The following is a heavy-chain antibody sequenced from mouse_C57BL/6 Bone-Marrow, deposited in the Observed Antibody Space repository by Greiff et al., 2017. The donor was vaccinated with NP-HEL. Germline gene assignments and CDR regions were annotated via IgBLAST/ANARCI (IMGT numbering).Heavy chain of an antibody. CDR2: IRSKSNNYAT. D-gene: IGHD2-5*01. Sequence: EVKLVESGGGLVQPKGSLKLSCAASGFSFNTYAMNWVRQAPGKGLEWVARIRSKSNNYATYYADSVKDSFTISRDDSESMLYLQMNNLKTEDTAMYYCVRDYYSNYDYAMDYWGQGTSVTVSS. J-gene: IGHJ4*01. V-gene: IGHV10-1*01. CDR3: VRDYYSNYDYAMDY. CDR1: GFSFNTYA.